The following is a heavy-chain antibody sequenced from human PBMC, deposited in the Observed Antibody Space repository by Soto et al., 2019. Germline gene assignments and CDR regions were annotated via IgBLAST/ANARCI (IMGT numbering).Heavy chain of an antibody. CDR2: IYPGDSDT. Sequence: GESLKISCKGSGYSFTSYWIGWVRQMPGKGLEWMGIIYPGDSDTRYSPSFQGQVTISADKSISTAYLQWSSLKASDTAMYYCARPSKLSGYALTPPWDAFDIWGQGTMVTVSS. CDR1: GYSFTSYW. D-gene: IGHD5-12*01. V-gene: IGHV5-51*01. J-gene: IGHJ3*02. CDR3: ARPSKLSGYALTPPWDAFDI.